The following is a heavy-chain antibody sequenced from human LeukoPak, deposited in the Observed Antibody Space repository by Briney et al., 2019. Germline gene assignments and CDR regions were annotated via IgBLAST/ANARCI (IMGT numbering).Heavy chain of an antibody. D-gene: IGHD6-13*01. CDR1: GYTFSTYA. CDR2: ISGSSGGT. J-gene: IGHJ4*02. Sequence: GGSLRHSCEASGYTFSTYAMSWVRQAPGKGLEWVSAISGSSGGTFYADSVKGRFTISRDNSKNTLYLQTNSLRAEDTAVYYCARRGAAGTYYFDYWGQGTLVTVSS. CDR3: ARRGAAGTYYFDY. V-gene: IGHV3-23*01.